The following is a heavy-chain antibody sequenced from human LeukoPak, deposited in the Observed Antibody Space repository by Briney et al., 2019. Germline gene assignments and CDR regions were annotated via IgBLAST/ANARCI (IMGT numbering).Heavy chain of an antibody. CDR3: ARDWEVLPGYSSSPHWFDP. CDR1: GFTFDDYG. CDR2: INWNGGST. V-gene: IGHV3-20*01. J-gene: IGHJ5*02. Sequence: GGSLRLSCAASGFTFDDYGMSWVRHAPGKGLEWVSGINWNGGSTGYADSVKGRFTISRGNTKNSLYLQMNSLRAEDTASYHCARDWEVLPGYSSSPHWFDPWGQGTLVTVSS. D-gene: IGHD6-13*01.